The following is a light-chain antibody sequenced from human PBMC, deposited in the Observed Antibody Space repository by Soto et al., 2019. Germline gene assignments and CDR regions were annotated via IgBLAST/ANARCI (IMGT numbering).Light chain of an antibody. CDR1: SSDVGSYNL. Sequence: QSALTQPASVSGSPGQSITISCTGTSSDVGSYNLVSWYQQHPGKAPKLMIYEGSKRPSGVSNRFSGSKSGNTASLTISGLQAEDEADYYCCSYADSRHWVFGGGTKLTVL. V-gene: IGLV2-23*01. J-gene: IGLJ3*02. CDR2: EGS. CDR3: CSYADSRHWV.